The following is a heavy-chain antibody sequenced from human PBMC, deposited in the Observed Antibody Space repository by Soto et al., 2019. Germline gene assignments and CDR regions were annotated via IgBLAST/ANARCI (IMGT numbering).Heavy chain of an antibody. CDR1: GFTFNSYW. J-gene: IGHJ4*02. CDR3: ARDIFYGGDSDY. V-gene: IGHV3-7*03. D-gene: IGHD2-21*02. Sequence: GGSLRLSCSASGFTFNSYWMSWVRQAPGKGLEWVANIKQDGSEIYYGGSVKGRFTISRDNTINSVYLHMNTLRADDTAVYYCARDIFYGGDSDYWGQGTLVTVSS. CDR2: IKQDGSEI.